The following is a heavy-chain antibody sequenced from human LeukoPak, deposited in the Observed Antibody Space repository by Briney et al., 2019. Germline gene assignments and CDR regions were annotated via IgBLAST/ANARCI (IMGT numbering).Heavy chain of an antibody. CDR3: ARGPDSSSSGIDY. D-gene: IGHD6-6*01. CDR1: DGSISSYY. CDR2: IYTGGST. V-gene: IGHV4-4*07. Sequence: RSSETLSLTCTVYDGSISSYYKSWVRRPAGKGMKWIGRIYTGGSTNYNPSLKSRVTMSVDMSRNHFSLKLTSVTAADTAVYYCARGPDSSSSGIDYWGQRTLVTVSS. J-gene: IGHJ4*02.